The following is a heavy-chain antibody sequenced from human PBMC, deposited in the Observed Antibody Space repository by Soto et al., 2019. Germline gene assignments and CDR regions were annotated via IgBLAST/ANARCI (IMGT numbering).Heavy chain of an antibody. V-gene: IGHV1-69*01. CDR3: ARDLGWVRGHWFGP. D-gene: IGHD1-1*01. CDR2: IIPLFGTA. J-gene: IGHJ5*02. Sequence: QVQLVQSGAEVKKPGSSVKVSCKASGGTFSSYAISWVRQAPGQGLEWLGGIIPLFGTANYAQKFQGRVTITADESTSTAYMELSSLRSEDTAVYYCARDLGWVRGHWFGPWGKGTLVTVSS. CDR1: GGTFSSYA.